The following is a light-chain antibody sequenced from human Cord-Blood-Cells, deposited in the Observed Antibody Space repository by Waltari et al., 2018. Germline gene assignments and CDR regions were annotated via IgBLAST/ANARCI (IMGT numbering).Light chain of an antibody. Sequence: QSALIQPASVSGSPGQSITISCTGTSSDVGGYHYVSWYQQHPGKAPKLKLYDVSNRPSGVSNRFSGSKSGNTASLTISGLQAEDEAYYYCSSYTSSSTLVFGGGTKLTVL. J-gene: IGLJ3*02. CDR2: DVS. V-gene: IGLV2-14*01. CDR3: SSYTSSSTLV. CDR1: SSDVGGYHY.